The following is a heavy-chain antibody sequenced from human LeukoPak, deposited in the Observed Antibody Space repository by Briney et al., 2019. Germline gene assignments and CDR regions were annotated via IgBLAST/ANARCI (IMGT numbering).Heavy chain of an antibody. J-gene: IGHJ4*02. Sequence: PSETLSLTCTVSGGSISSGDYYWSWIRQPPGKGLEWIGYIYYSGSTYYNPSLKSRVTISVDTSKNQFSLKLSSVTAADTAVYYCARVSGQGPRGYSHFDYWGQGTLVTVSS. CDR1: GGSISSGDYY. CDR3: ARVSGQGPRGYSHFDY. V-gene: IGHV4-30-4*01. CDR2: IYYSGST. D-gene: IGHD3-22*01.